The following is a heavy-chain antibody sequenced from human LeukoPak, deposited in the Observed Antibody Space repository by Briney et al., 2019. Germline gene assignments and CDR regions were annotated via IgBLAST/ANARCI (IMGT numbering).Heavy chain of an antibody. V-gene: IGHV4-59*01. J-gene: IGHJ4*02. Sequence: SETLSLTCTVSGDSISGYYWSWLRQPPGKGLEWIGYIYYSGSTNYNPSLKSRVTISVDTSKNQFSLKLSSVTPADTAVYFCASGTSWYVVDYWGQGTLVTVSS. CDR2: IYYSGST. CDR3: ASGTSWYVVDY. D-gene: IGHD6-13*01. CDR1: GDSISGYY.